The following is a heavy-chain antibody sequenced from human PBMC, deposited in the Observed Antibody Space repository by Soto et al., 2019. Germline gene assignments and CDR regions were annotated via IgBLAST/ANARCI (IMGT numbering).Heavy chain of an antibody. CDR1: GYTFTSYA. CDR2: INAGNGNT. D-gene: IGHD3-10*01. J-gene: IGHJ6*02. CDR3: ARTRLWFGDPHLYGMDV. Sequence: GASVNVSCKASGYTFTSYAMHWVRQAPGQRLEWMGWINAGNGNTKYSQKFQGRVTITRDTSASTAYMELSSLRSEDTAVYYCARTRLWFGDPHLYGMDVWGQGTTVTVSS. V-gene: IGHV1-3*01.